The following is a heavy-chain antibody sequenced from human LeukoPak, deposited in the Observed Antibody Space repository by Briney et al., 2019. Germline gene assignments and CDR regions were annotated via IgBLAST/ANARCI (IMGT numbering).Heavy chain of an antibody. J-gene: IGHJ6*03. D-gene: IGHD5-18*01. V-gene: IGHV1-18*01. CDR1: GYTFTSYG. CDR3: ARVDGDTAMRPPVYYYYMDV. CDR2: ISAYNGNT. Sequence: ASVKVSCKASGYTFTSYGISWVRQAPGQGLEWMGWISAYNGNTNYAQKLQGRVTMTTDTSTGTAYMELRSLRSDDTAVYYCARVDGDTAMRPPVYYYYMDVWGKGTTVTVSS.